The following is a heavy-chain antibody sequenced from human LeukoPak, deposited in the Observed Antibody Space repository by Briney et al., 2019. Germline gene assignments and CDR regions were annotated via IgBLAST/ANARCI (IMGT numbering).Heavy chain of an antibody. D-gene: IGHD3-22*01. CDR1: GFSLTTSGVG. V-gene: IGHV2-5*02. CDR3: AHRRGTTYYYDSSAYYANNWFDP. J-gene: IGHJ5*02. Sequence: ETGPTLVNPTQNLTLTCTFSGFSLTTSGVGVGWIRQPPGKALEWLALIYWDDDKRYSPSLKSRLTITKDTSKTQVVLIMPNMDPVDTATYYCAHRRGTTYYYDSSAYYANNWFDPWGQGTLVTVSS. CDR2: IYWDDDK.